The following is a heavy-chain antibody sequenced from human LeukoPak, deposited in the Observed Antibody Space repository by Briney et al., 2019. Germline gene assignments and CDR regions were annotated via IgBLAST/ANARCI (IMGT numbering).Heavy chain of an antibody. J-gene: IGHJ1*01. D-gene: IGHD6-13*01. Sequence: PGGSLRLSCAASGFTFSSYWMHWVRQAPGKGLVWVSRINSDGSSTSYADSVKGRFTISRDNAKNTLYLQMNSQRAEDTAVYYCARADSSSWYYRAEYFQHWGQGTLVTVSS. CDR2: INSDGSST. CDR3: ARADSSSWYYRAEYFQH. V-gene: IGHV3-74*01. CDR1: GFTFSSYW.